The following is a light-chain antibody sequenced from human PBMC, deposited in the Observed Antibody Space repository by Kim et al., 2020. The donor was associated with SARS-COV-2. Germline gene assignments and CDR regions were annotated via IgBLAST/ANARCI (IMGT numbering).Light chain of an antibody. V-gene: IGLV2-14*03. J-gene: IGLJ3*02. Sequence: GPSTTSSCAATSSVIGISDYVSWSQQHPGKAPKLMIYDVTRRPSGFSDRFSGSKSGNTASLTISGLQAEDEADYYCASYTSTYTWVFGGGTKLTVL. CDR1: SSVIGISDY. CDR2: DVT. CDR3: ASYTSTYTWV.